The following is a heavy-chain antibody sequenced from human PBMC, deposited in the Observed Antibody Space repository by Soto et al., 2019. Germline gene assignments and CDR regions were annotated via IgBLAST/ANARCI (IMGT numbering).Heavy chain of an antibody. J-gene: IGHJ4*02. CDR1: GFSLITGVG. CDR3: TQISGSGSWGWYFPS. V-gene: IGHV2-5*02. D-gene: IGHD1-26*01. CDR2: IFWDKND. Sequence: QITLKESGPSLVRPTETLTLTCTFSGFSLITGVGVGWVRQPPGKALEWLAVIFWDKNDYYRPSLQTRVTISHETSEAQVVLTLTNMDPEDTATYFCTQISGSGSWGWYFPSCGQGTLVTVSS.